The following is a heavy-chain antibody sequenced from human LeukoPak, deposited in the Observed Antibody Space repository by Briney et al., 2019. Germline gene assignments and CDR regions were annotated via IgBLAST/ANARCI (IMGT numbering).Heavy chain of an antibody. Sequence: GGSLRLSCAASGLTVRTTYMSWVRQTPGKGLEWVSVIYSEGSTYYADSVEGRFTMSKDNSKSTVYLQMNSLRVEDTAVYYCARDVYSSGWYGGFDLWGQGTLVTVSS. D-gene: IGHD6-19*01. CDR2: IYSEGST. V-gene: IGHV3-53*01. CDR3: ARDVYSSGWYGGFDL. CDR1: GLTVRTTY. J-gene: IGHJ4*02.